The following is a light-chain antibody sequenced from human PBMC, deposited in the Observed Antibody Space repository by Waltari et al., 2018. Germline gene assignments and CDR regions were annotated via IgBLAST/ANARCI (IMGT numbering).Light chain of an antibody. Sequence: SFELTQPPSVSVSPGQTASITCSGAALPKHFAYWYQKKPGQAPVLIIYKDSERPSGVPERFSGSTSGTTVTLTISGVQAEDEADYFCQSADYTHTVFGGGTKLTVL. V-gene: IGLV3-25*03. CDR2: KDS. CDR1: ALPKHF. J-gene: IGLJ3*02. CDR3: QSADYTHTV.